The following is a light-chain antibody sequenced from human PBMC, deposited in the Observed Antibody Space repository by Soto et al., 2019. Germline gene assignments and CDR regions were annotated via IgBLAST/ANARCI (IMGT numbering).Light chain of an antibody. Sequence: EIVLTQSPGTLSLSPGEGATLSCRASQSVTGTXLAWYQQRAGQAPRLLIYDAVRRATGIPDRFSGSGSGTDFTLTXSXXXPXXXXXXXXXXXXSSLXTFGQGTKVEI. CDR2: DAV. CDR1: QSVTGTX. CDR3: XXXXSSLXT. J-gene: IGKJ2*01. V-gene: IGKV3-20*01.